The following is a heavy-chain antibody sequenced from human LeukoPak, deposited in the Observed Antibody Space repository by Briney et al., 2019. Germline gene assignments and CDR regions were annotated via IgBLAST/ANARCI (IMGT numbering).Heavy chain of an antibody. D-gene: IGHD2-21*02. CDR3: VRDLLMTDQDF. CDR2: ISYDVNNK. CDR1: GFSFDGFA. Sequence: GGSLRLSCVASGFSFDGFAMYWVPQAPGTGLEWVAVISYDVNNKYYADFVRGRFTISRDNSKNTLFLQMNSLRPEDTAGYYCVRDLLMTDQDFWGQGTLVTVSS. J-gene: IGHJ4*02. V-gene: IGHV3-30*01.